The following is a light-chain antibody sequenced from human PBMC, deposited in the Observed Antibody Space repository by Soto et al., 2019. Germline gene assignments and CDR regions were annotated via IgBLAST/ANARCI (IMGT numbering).Light chain of an antibody. CDR2: DAS. J-gene: IGKJ3*01. Sequence: IQMTQSPSSLSASVGDRVTLTCQASHDIRDHLNWYQQKPGKPPKLLIYDASNLQTGVPSRFSGSGSGTDFTSTISSLQPEDIATYFCHLYDKLSQTFGPGTKVDIK. CDR3: HLYDKLSQT. CDR1: HDIRDH. V-gene: IGKV1-33*01.